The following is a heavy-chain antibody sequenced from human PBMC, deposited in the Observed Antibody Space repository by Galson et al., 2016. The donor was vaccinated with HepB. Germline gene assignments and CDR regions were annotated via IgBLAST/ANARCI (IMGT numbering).Heavy chain of an antibody. V-gene: IGHV3-21*01. CDR2: ISSGHTYI. D-gene: IGHD1-26*01. J-gene: IGHJ4*02. Sequence: SLRLSCAASGFTFTDHTIHWVRQAPGRGLEWVSCISSGHTYIHYADSVRGRFTISRDNAKNSVSLQMNSLRAEDTAVYFCARDFGIQVVGAVDFDYWGQGTLVTVSS. CDR3: ARDFGIQVVGAVDFDY. CDR1: GFTFTDHT.